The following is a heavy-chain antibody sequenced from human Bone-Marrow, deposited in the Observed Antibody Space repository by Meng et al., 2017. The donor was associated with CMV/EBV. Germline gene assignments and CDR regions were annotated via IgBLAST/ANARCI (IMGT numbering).Heavy chain of an antibody. D-gene: IGHD2-2*01. Sequence: AYGFTFSSYAMSWVRQAPGKGLEWVSAISGSGGSTYYADSVKGRFTISRDNSKNTLYLQMNSLRAEDTAVYYCAKSDIVVVPAATDYWGQGTLVTVSS. CDR1: GFTFSSYA. J-gene: IGHJ4*02. CDR2: ISGSGGST. CDR3: AKSDIVVVPAATDY. V-gene: IGHV3-23*01.